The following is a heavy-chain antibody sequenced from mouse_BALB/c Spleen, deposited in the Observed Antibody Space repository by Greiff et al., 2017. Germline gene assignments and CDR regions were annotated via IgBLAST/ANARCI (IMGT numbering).Heavy chain of an antibody. Sequence: EVKLEESGGGLVQPGGSLKLSCAASGFTFSSYGMSWVRQTPDKRLELVATINSNGGSTYYPDSVKGRFTISRDNAKNTLYLQMSSLKSEDTAMYYCARDGNWDYFDYWGQGTTLTVSS. CDR1: GFTFSSYG. CDR3: ARDGNWDYFDY. V-gene: IGHV5-6-3*01. J-gene: IGHJ2*01. CDR2: INSNGGST. D-gene: IGHD4-1*01.